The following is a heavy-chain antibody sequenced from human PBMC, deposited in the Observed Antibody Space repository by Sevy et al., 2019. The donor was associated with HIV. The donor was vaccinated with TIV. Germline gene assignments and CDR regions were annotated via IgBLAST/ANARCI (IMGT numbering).Heavy chain of an antibody. Sequence: GGSLRLSCAASGFTFSSYSMNWVRQAPGKGLEWVSYISSSSSTIYYVDSVKGRFTISRDNAKNSLYLQMNSLRDEDTAVYYCARDRRGGDRYYYYYYMDVWGKGTTVTVSS. CDR1: GFTFSSYS. J-gene: IGHJ6*03. CDR2: ISSSSSTI. V-gene: IGHV3-48*02. CDR3: ARDRRGGDRYYYYYYMDV. D-gene: IGHD2-21*02.